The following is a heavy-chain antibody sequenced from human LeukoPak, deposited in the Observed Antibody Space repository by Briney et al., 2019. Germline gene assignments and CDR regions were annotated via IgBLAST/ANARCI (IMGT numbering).Heavy chain of an antibody. Sequence: GGSLRLSCVASGFSFSSYWMHWVRQDPGKGLKWVARISSDGSDTKYGDSVKGRFTISRDNGKNTLYLQMNSLGAEDTAVYYCARDQTQLGSTTMDDWGQGSQVTVSS. CDR2: ISSDGSDT. D-gene: IGHD1-14*01. J-gene: IGHJ4*02. CDR3: ARDQTQLGSTTMDD. CDR1: GFSFSSYW. V-gene: IGHV3-74*01.